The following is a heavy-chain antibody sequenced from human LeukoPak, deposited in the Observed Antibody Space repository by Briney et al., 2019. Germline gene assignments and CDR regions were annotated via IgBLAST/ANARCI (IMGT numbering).Heavy chain of an antibody. CDR3: ARRYCSSTSCHFDY. CDR1: GYTFTGYY. J-gene: IGHJ4*02. CDR2: INPNSGGT. V-gene: IGHV1-2*02. D-gene: IGHD2-2*01. Sequence: ASVKVSCKASGYTFTGYYMHWVRQAPGQGLEWMGWINPNSGGTNYAQKFQGRVTMTRDTSISTAYMELSRLRSDDTAVYYCARRYCSSTSCHFDYWGQGTLVTVSS.